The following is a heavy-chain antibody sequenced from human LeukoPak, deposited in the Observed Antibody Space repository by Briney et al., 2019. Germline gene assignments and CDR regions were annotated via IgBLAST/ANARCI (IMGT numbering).Heavy chain of an antibody. CDR2: INPNSGGT. CDR3: ARDGDGYSLDY. D-gene: IGHD5-24*01. Sequence: ASVKVSCKASGGTFSSYAISWVRQAPGQGLEWMGWINPNSGGTNYAQKFQGRVTMTRDTSISTAYMELSRLRSDDTAVYYCARDGDGYSLDYWGQGTLVTVSS. V-gene: IGHV1-2*02. J-gene: IGHJ4*02. CDR1: GGTFSSYA.